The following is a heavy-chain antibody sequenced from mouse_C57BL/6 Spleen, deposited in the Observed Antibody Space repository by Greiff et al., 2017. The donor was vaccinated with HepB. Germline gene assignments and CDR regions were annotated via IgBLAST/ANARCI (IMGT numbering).Heavy chain of an antibody. D-gene: IGHD1-1*01. Sequence: VQLQQPGAELVRPGTSVKLSCKASGYTFTSYWMHWVKQRPGQGLEWIGVIDPSDSYTNYNQKFKGKATLTVDTSSSTAYMQLSSLTSEDSAVYYCARCLYYGSSYYYAMDYWGQGTSVTVSS. J-gene: IGHJ4*01. V-gene: IGHV1-59*01. CDR1: GYTFTSYW. CDR3: ARCLYYGSSYYYAMDY. CDR2: IDPSDSYT.